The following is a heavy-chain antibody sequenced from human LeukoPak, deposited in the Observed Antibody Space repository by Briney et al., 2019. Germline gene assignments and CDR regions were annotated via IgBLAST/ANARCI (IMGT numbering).Heavy chain of an antibody. J-gene: IGHJ4*02. D-gene: IGHD6-13*01. Sequence: SETLSLTCTVSGDSINSYYWSWIRQPAGKGLEWIGRIYTSGSTNYNPSLKSRVTMSVDTSKNQFSLKLSSVTAADTAVYYCAGTHIAAAGIDYWGQGTLVTVSS. CDR2: IYTSGST. V-gene: IGHV4-4*07. CDR3: AGTHIAAAGIDY. CDR1: GDSINSYY.